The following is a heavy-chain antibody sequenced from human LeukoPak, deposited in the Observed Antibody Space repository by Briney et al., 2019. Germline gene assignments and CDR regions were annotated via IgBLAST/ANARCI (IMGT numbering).Heavy chain of an antibody. J-gene: IGHJ5*02. D-gene: IGHD2-15*01. V-gene: IGHV1-18*01. CDR3: ARDWYCSGGSCQNCFDP. Sequence: GASVKVSCKASGYTFTKYGISWVRHAPGQGLEWMGWLSTNSSDTSYAEKFRDRVTMTADTSTTTAYMELMSLRSDDTAVYYCARDWYCSGGSCQNCFDPWGQGTLVTVSS. CDR2: LSTNSSDT. CDR1: GYTFTKYG.